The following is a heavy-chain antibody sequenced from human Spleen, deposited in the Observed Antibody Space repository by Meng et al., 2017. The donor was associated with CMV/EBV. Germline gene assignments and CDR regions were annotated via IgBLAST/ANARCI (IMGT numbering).Heavy chain of an antibody. CDR1: GFTFSNFA. D-gene: IGHD3-22*01. J-gene: IGHJ3*02. Sequence: GGSLRLSCAASGFTFSNFAMSWVRRAPGKGLEWVSGITNNGDSTYYADSVKGRFTISRDTSKNTLYLQMNRLRAEDTAVYYCAREGYYSDSSGYYSNAFDIWGQGTMVTVSS. CDR2: ITNNGDST. CDR3: AREGYYSDSSGYYSNAFDI. V-gene: IGHV3-23*01.